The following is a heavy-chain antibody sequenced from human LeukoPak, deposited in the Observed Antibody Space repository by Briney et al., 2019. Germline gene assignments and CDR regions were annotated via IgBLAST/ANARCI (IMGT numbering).Heavy chain of an antibody. CDR3: ARGDPHADL. J-gene: IGHJ5*02. Sequence: GGSLRLSCAASGFDLSTYEMNWVRQAPGKGLEWIADITISGHTKNYADSVKGRFTISRANARTSLYLQMNSLRVKDTGVYYCARGDPHADLWGQGTLVTVSS. CDR1: GFDLSTYE. CDR2: ITISGHTK. V-gene: IGHV3-48*03.